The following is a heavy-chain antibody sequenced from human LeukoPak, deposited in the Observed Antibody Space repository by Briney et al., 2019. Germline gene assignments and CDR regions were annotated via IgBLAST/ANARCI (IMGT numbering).Heavy chain of an antibody. CDR1: GFIFSNFN. CDR2: ISSTGNYI. D-gene: IGHD1-1*01. CDR3: ARVSTGPV. V-gene: IGHV3-21*01. Sequence: GGSLRVSCVGSGFIFSNFNMNCVRQAPGKGLEWVSSISSTGNYIHYADSVKGRFTISRDNAQKSLYLQMNSLRVEDSAVYYCARVSTGPVWGQGTLVTVSS. J-gene: IGHJ4*02.